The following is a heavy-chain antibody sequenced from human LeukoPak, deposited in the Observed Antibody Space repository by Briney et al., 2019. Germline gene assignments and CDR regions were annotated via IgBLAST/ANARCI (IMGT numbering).Heavy chain of an antibody. V-gene: IGHV3-33*01. CDR2: IWYDGSNK. CDR1: GFTFSSYG. D-gene: IGHD6-19*01. Sequence: SGGSLRLSCAASGFTFSSYGMHWVRQAPGKGLEWVAVIWYDGSNKYYAGSVKGRFTISRDNSKNTLYLQMNSLRAEDTAVYYCARGVAVAGGFAFDYWGQGTLVTVSS. CDR3: ARGVAVAGGFAFDY. J-gene: IGHJ4*02.